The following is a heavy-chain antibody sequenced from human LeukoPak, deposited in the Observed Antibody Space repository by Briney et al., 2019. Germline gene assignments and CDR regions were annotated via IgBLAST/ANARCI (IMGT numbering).Heavy chain of an antibody. CDR1: GFTFSSYW. CDR2: IKQDGSEK. CDR3: ARRGIVIMVYAIEDY. V-gene: IGHV3-7*01. J-gene: IGHJ4*02. Sequence: GGSLRLSCAASGFTFSSYWMSWVRQAPGKGLEWVANIKQDGSEKYYVDSVKGRFTISRDNAKNSLYLRMNSLRAEDTAVYYCARRGIVIMVYAIEDYWGQGTLVTVTS. D-gene: IGHD2-8*01.